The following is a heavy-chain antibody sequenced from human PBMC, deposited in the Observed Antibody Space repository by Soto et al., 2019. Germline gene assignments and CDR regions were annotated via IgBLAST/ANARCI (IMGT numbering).Heavy chain of an antibody. Sequence: QITLKESGPALVKPTQTLTLTCTFSGFSLSSSGVGVGWIRQPPGKALEWLAFVYWDDHKHYIPSLKSRLAITKDASKHQVVLKMTNMDPVDTAPYYFVHMACEATHDFWSGRAPGNCWFDPWGQGTLVTVSS. CDR2: VYWDDHK. CDR3: VHMACEATHDFWSGRAPGNCWFDP. CDR1: GFSLSSSGVG. V-gene: IGHV2-5*02. D-gene: IGHD3-3*01. J-gene: IGHJ5*02.